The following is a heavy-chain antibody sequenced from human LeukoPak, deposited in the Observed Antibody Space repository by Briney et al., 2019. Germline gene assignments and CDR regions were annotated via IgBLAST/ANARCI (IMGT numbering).Heavy chain of an antibody. CDR3: ARGHRFYDSSGFNWFDP. CDR1: DGSLSGHY. V-gene: IGHV4-59*11. D-gene: IGHD3-22*01. CDR2: VYYSGST. J-gene: IGHJ5*02. Sequence: SETLSLTCTVSDGSLSGHYWSWVRQPPGKGLESIGFVYYSGSTNYNPSLKGRVTISLDTSKNQFSLKLSSVTAADTAVYYCARGHRFYDSSGFNWFDPWGQGTLVTVSS.